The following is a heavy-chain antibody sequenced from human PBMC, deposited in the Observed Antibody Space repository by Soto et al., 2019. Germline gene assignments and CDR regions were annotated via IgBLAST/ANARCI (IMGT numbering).Heavy chain of an antibody. J-gene: IGHJ4*02. Sequence: QVQLQQWGAGLLKPSETLSLTCAVYGGSFSGYYWSWIRQPPGKGLEWIGEINHSGSTNYNPSLKSRVTISVDTSKNQFSLKLSSVTAADTAVYYCARGPYYYDSSGSSPFDYWGQGTLVTVSS. CDR1: GGSFSGYY. D-gene: IGHD3-22*01. CDR2: INHSGST. V-gene: IGHV4-34*01. CDR3: ARGPYYYDSSGSSPFDY.